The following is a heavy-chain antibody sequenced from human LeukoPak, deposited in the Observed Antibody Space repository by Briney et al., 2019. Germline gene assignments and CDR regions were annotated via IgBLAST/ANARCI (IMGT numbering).Heavy chain of an antibody. CDR1: GGSISSYY. CDR2: IYYSGST. Sequence: SETLSLTCTVSGGSISSYYWSWIRQPPGKGLEWIGYIYYSGSTNYNPSLKSRVTISVDTSKNQFSLKLSSVTAADTAVYYCARRRGYSYGFGFDPWGQGTLVTVSS. V-gene: IGHV4-59*01. CDR3: ARRRGYSYGFGFDP. D-gene: IGHD5-18*01. J-gene: IGHJ5*02.